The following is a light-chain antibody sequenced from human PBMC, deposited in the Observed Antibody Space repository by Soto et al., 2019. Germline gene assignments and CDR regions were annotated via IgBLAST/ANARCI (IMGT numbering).Light chain of an antibody. CDR3: SSYTRSSPYV. Sequence: QSALTQPASVSGSPGQSITISCTGTSSDVGGYNYVSWYQQHPGKAPKLMIYEVSNRHSGVSNRFSGSKSGNTASLTISGLQAEAEADYYCSSYTRSSPYVFGTGTKVTVL. CDR1: SSDVGGYNY. J-gene: IGLJ1*01. CDR2: EVS. V-gene: IGLV2-14*01.